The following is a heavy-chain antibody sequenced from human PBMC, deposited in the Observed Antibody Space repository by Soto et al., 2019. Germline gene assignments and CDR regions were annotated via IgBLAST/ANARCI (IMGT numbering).Heavy chain of an antibody. Sequence: QVQLQESGPGLVKPSGTLSLTCAVSGGSISTSNWWSWVRPPPGKGLEWIGEVYRTGSTNYNPSLESRLTISVDKSKNQFSLKLTSVTAADTAVYYCARARATIAAAAIFDCWGQGTLGTVSS. CDR3: ARARATIAAAAIFDC. CDR2: VYRTGST. CDR1: GGSISTSNW. D-gene: IGHD6-13*01. J-gene: IGHJ4*02. V-gene: IGHV4-4*02.